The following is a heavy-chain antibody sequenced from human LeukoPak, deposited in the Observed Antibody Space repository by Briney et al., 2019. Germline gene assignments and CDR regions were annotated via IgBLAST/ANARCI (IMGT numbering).Heavy chain of an antibody. CDR3: AREGAHYYDSSGYLKY. CDR1: GFTSSAYY. J-gene: IGHJ4*02. Sequence: GGSLRLSCAASGFTSSAYYMSCIRQAPGEGLEWGSDISSSVSTINYAGSVKGRSTISRDKAKNSLYLQMNSLRAEDTAVYYCAREGAHYYDSSGYLKYWGQGTLVTVSS. V-gene: IGHV3-11*01. D-gene: IGHD3-22*01. CDR2: ISSSVSTI.